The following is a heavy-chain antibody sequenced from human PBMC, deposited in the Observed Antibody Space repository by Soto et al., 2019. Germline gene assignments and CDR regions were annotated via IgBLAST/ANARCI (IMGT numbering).Heavy chain of an antibody. CDR3: AHRPSGWYLFDY. Sequence: SGPTLVNPTQTLTLTCTFSGFSLPTSGVGVGWIRQPPGKALEWLVLIYWDDDERNSPSLQSRVTITKDTSKNQVGPTMTNMDPVDAATYYCAHRPSGWYLFDYWGQGTLVTVSS. D-gene: IGHD6-19*01. J-gene: IGHJ4*02. CDR2: IYWDDDE. V-gene: IGHV2-5*02. CDR1: GFSLPTSGVG.